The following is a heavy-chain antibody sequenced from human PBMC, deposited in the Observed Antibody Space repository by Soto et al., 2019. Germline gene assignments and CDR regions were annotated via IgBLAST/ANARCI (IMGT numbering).Heavy chain of an antibody. V-gene: IGHV1-3*05. CDR2: INAGDGDT. CDR3: ARVIVDNWFDS. Sequence: QVQLVQSGAEEKKPGASVKVSCKASGFTFTNHYMHWVRQAPGQRLEWMGWINAGDGDTKYSQKFQGRVSFTRDTSATTADMELSSLRSEDTAIYYCARVIVDNWFDSWGQGTLVTVSS. D-gene: IGHD3-16*02. CDR1: GFTFTNHY. J-gene: IGHJ5*01.